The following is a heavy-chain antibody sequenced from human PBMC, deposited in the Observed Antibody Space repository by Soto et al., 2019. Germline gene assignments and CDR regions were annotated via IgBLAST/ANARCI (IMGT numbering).Heavy chain of an antibody. Sequence: PSETLSLTCAVSGGSISSGGYSWSWIRQPPGKGLEWIGYIYHSGSTYYNPSLQSRVTISVDRSKNQFSLKLSSVTAADTAVYYCARVGGITGTTDAFDIWGPGTMVTVSS. CDR3: ARVGGITGTTDAFDI. V-gene: IGHV4-30-2*01. CDR2: IYHSGST. CDR1: GGSISSGGYS. J-gene: IGHJ3*02. D-gene: IGHD1-7*01.